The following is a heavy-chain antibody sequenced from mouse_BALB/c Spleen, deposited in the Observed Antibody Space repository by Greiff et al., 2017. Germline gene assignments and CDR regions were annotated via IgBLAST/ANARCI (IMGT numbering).Heavy chain of an antibody. CDR3: ARNLGNYYFDY. Sequence: VQLQQSGAELAKPGASVKMSCKASGYTFTSYWMHWVKQRPGQGLEWIGYINPSTGYTEYNQKFKDKATLTADKSSSTAYMQLSSLTSEDSAVYYCARNLGNYYFDYWGQGTTLTVSS. J-gene: IGHJ2*01. CDR2: INPSTGYT. D-gene: IGHD2-1*01. V-gene: IGHV1-7*01. CDR1: GYTFTSYW.